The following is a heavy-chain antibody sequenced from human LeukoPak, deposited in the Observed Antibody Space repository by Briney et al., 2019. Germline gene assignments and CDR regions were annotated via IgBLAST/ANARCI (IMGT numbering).Heavy chain of an antibody. Sequence: PSETLSLTCAVSGYSISSGYYWGWIRQPPGKGLEWIGSIYHSGSTYYNPPLKSRVTISVDTSKNQFSLKLSSVTAADTAVYYCARVKRSDPGPYYMDVWGKGTTVTVSS. V-gene: IGHV4-38-2*01. CDR2: IYHSGST. CDR3: ARVKRSDPGPYYMDV. D-gene: IGHD3-3*01. J-gene: IGHJ6*03. CDR1: GYSISSGYY.